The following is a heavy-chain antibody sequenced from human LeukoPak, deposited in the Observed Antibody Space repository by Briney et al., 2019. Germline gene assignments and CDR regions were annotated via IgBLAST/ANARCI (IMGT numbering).Heavy chain of an antibody. CDR2: ISPSGSSI. J-gene: IGHJ4*02. V-gene: IGHV3-11*01. CDR3: TRGHHGLEY. Sequence: GGSLRLSCAVSGLTFSDYYMSWTRQAPGKGPELVSYISPSGSSIFYVDSVKGRFTISRDNAKNSLYLQMNSLRAEDTAVYYCTRGHHGLEYWGQGTWSPSPQ. CDR1: GLTFSDYY. D-gene: IGHD1-14*01.